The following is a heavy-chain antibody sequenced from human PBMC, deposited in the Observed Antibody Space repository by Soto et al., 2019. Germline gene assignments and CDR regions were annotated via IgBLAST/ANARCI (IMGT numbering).Heavy chain of an antibody. V-gene: IGHV1-18*01. Sequence: GASVKVSCKASGYTFTSYGISWVRQAPGQGLEWMGWISAYNGNTNYAQKLQGRVTMTTDTSTSTAYMELRSLRSDDTAIYYCARGPQEFWTSYWFDPWGQGTPVTVSS. J-gene: IGHJ5*02. CDR3: ARGPQEFWTSYWFDP. CDR1: GYTFTSYG. D-gene: IGHD3-3*01. CDR2: ISAYNGNT.